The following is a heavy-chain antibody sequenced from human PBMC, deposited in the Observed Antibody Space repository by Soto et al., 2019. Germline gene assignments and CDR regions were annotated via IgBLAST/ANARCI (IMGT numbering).Heavy chain of an antibody. CDR2: ISWDGGST. D-gene: IGHD2-15*01. CDR1: GFTFDDYA. CDR3: AKDTKNEHYCSGASCYYSYGMDV. Sequence: GGSLRLSCAASGFTFDDYAMHWVRQAPGKGLEWVSLISWDGGSTYYADSVKGRFTISRDNSKNSLYLQMNSLRAEDTALYYCAKDTKNEHYCSGASCYYSYGMDVWGQGTTVTVSS. J-gene: IGHJ6*02. V-gene: IGHV3-43D*03.